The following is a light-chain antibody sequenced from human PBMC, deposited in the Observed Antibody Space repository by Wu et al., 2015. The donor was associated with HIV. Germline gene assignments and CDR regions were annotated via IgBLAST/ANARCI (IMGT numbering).Light chain of an antibody. CDR1: QSVSSNY. Sequence: EIVLTQSPGTLSLSPGQRATLSCRASQSVSSNYIAWYQQKPAQAPRLLMHGISRRATGIPDRFNGSGSGTDFTLTISRLEPEDFALYYCQQYGSSPFTFGGGTRVEIK. J-gene: IGKJ4*01. CDR2: GIS. V-gene: IGKV3-20*01. CDR3: QQYGSSPFT.